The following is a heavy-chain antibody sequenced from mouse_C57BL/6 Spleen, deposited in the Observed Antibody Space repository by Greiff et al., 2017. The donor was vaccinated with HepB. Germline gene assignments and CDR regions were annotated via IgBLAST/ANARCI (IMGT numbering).Heavy chain of an antibody. CDR3: ALYYGGSDVNY. D-gene: IGHD1-1*01. V-gene: IGHV1-64*01. CDR1: GYTFTSYW. CDR2: IHPNSGST. J-gene: IGHJ2*01. Sequence: QVQLQQSGAELVKPGASVKLSCKASGYTFTSYWMHWVKQRPGQGLEWIGMIHPNSGSTNYNEKFKSKATLTVDKSSSTAYMQLSSLTSEDSAVYYCALYYGGSDVNYWGQGTTLTVAS.